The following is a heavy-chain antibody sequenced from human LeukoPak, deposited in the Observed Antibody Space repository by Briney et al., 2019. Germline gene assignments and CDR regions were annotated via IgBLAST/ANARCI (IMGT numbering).Heavy chain of an antibody. Sequence: SETLSLTCTVSGGSISSYYWSWIRQPPGKGLEWTVYIYYSGSTNYNPSLKSRVTISVDTSKNQFSLKLSSVTAADTAVYYCARVYGDYSDAFDIWGQGTMVTVSS. J-gene: IGHJ3*02. D-gene: IGHD4-17*01. CDR2: IYYSGST. CDR3: ARVYGDYSDAFDI. CDR1: GGSISSYY. V-gene: IGHV4-59*01.